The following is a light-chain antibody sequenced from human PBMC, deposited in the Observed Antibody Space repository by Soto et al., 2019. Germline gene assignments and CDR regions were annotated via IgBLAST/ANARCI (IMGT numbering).Light chain of an antibody. Sequence: DIQMTQSPSSLSASVGDRVTITCHASQDISNYLNWYQQKPGKAPKLLIYDASNLETGVPSRFSGSGSGTYFTFTISSLQPEDIATYYCLQYDNLPYTFGQGTKLEIK. CDR3: LQYDNLPYT. CDR2: DAS. CDR1: QDISNY. V-gene: IGKV1-33*01. J-gene: IGKJ2*01.